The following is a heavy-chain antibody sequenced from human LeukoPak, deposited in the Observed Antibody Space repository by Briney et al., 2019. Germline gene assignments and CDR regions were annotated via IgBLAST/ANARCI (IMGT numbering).Heavy chain of an antibody. J-gene: IGHJ4*02. CDR3: AKRASPYSSSNGPTDY. V-gene: IGHV3-23*01. CDR2: ISGSGGRA. Sequence: GGSLRLSCAASRYTFSSYAMNWVRQAPGKGVEWVSVISGSGGRAYYADAVMGRFTNSSDNSKNPLYLQMNSLRAEVTAVYYCAKRASPYSSSNGPTDYWGQGTLVTVSS. D-gene: IGHD6-13*01. CDR1: RYTFSSYA.